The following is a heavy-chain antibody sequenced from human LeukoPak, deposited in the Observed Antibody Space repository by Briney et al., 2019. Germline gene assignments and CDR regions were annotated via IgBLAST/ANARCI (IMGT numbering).Heavy chain of an antibody. Sequence: ASVKVSCKTSGYTFTSYDINWVRQATGQGLEWMGWMNPNSGNTGYAQKFQGRVTITRNTSISTAYMELSSLRSEDTAVYYCAMQSTYYYYYMDVWGKGTTVTVSS. CDR2: MNPNSGNT. D-gene: IGHD5/OR15-5a*01. V-gene: IGHV1-8*03. CDR1: GYTFTSYD. J-gene: IGHJ6*03. CDR3: AMQSTYYYYYMDV.